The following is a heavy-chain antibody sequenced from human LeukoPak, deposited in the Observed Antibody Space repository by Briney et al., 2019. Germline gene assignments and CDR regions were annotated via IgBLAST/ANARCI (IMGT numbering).Heavy chain of an antibody. CDR1: GGSISSYY. Sequence: SETLSLTCTVSGGSISSYYWSWIRQPPGKGLEWIGYIYYSGSTNYNPSLKSRVTISVDTSKNQFSLKLSSVTAADTAVYYCARGGLYSSGWYYVYWGQGTLVTVSS. V-gene: IGHV4-59*01. CDR2: IYYSGST. CDR3: ARGGLYSSGWYYVY. J-gene: IGHJ4*02. D-gene: IGHD6-19*01.